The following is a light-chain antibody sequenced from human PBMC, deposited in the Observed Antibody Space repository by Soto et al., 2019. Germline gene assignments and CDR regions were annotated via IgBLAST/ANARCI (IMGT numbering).Light chain of an antibody. J-gene: IGLJ2*01. CDR1: SGHGSYT. CDR3: QTWGAGIVV. V-gene: IGLV4-69*01. CDR2: LNTDGSH. Sequence: QPVLTQSPSASASLGASVKLTCTLSSGHGSYTIAWHQQQPEKGPRYLMKLNTDGSHSRGDGIPDRFSGSRSGAERYLTISSLQSEDEADYYCQTWGAGIVVFGGGTKLTVL.